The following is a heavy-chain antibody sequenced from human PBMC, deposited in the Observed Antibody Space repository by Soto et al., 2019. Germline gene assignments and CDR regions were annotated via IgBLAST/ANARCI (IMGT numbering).Heavy chain of an antibody. CDR1: GGSVSSSSYY. J-gene: IGHJ4*02. CDR2: IYYSGST. Sequence: SETLSLTCTVSGGSVSSSSYYWSWIRQPPGKGLEWIGYIYYSGSTNYNPSLKSRVTISVDTSKNQFSLKLSSVTAADTAVYYCARESGYYYDSSGYYNFDYWGQGTLVTVSS. CDR3: ARESGYYYDSSGYYNFDY. V-gene: IGHV4-61*01. D-gene: IGHD3-22*01.